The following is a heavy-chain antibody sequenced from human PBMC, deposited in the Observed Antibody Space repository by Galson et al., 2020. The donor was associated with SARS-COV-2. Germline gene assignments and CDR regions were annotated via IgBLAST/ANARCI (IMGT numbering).Heavy chain of an antibody. V-gene: IGHV3-21*01. CDR3: ARSRAAAGGRVAFDI. J-gene: IGHJ3*02. Sequence: GGSLRLSCAASGFIFSSYSMNWVRQTPGKGLEWVSSISTSSNYIYYSDSVKGRFTISRDNAENSLYLQMNSLRAEDTAVYYCARSRAAAGGRVAFDIWGQGTKVTVSS. CDR1: GFIFSSYS. D-gene: IGHD6-13*01. CDR2: ISTSSNYI.